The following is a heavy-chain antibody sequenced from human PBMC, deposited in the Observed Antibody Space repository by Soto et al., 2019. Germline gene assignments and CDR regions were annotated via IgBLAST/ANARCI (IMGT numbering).Heavy chain of an antibody. D-gene: IGHD4-17*01. CDR1: GGSISSYY. CDR2: IYYSGST. J-gene: IGHJ6*03. Sequence: SETLSLTCTVSGGSISSYYWSWIRQPPGKGLEWIGYIYYSGSTNYNPSLKSRVTISVDTSKNQFSLKLSSVTAADTAVYYCASSLSLTVTTNYYYMDVWGKGTTVTVSS. V-gene: IGHV4-59*01. CDR3: ASSLSLTVTTNYYYMDV.